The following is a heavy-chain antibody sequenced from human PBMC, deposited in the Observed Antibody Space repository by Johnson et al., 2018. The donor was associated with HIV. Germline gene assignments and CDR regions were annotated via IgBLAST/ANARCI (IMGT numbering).Heavy chain of an antibody. V-gene: IGHV3-11*04. Sequence: QVQLVESGGALVQPGGSLRLSCAASGFNFDDYGMSWIRQAPGKGLEWVSYISSSGSTIYYADSVKGRFTISRDNSKNTLYLQMNSLRAEDTAVYYCARDLPARTGDGLRANAFDIWGQGTMVTVSS. CDR1: GFNFDDYG. CDR2: ISSSGSTI. D-gene: IGHD2-2*01. CDR3: ARDLPARTGDGLRANAFDI. J-gene: IGHJ3*02.